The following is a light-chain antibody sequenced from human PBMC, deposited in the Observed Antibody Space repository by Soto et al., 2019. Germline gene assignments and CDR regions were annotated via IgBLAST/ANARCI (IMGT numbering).Light chain of an antibody. V-gene: IGKV3-20*01. CDR1: QTGSNSY. CDR3: HQYDRSPRT. CDR2: AAS. J-gene: IGKJ1*01. Sequence: IVLTQSPGTLSLSPGERATLSCRASQTGSNSYLAWYQQKPGQAPRLVMFAASSAGTGIPDRFSGGGSGTDFTLTISRLEPEDFAVYYCHQYDRSPRTFGQGTKVDIK.